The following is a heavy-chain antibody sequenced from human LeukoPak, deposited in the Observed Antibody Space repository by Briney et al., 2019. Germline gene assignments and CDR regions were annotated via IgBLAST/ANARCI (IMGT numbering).Heavy chain of an antibody. Sequence: PGGSLRLSCAASGVTLRNYAMTWIRQAPGKGLQWVSVISGDGESTYYAEYVRGRFTISRDNSKKTLYLQMNSLRAEDTAVYYCAKADRGWGVITKDWGQGTLVTVSS. J-gene: IGHJ4*02. CDR1: GVTLRNYA. CDR3: AKADRGWGVITKD. CDR2: ISGDGEST. V-gene: IGHV3-23*01. D-gene: IGHD3-10*01.